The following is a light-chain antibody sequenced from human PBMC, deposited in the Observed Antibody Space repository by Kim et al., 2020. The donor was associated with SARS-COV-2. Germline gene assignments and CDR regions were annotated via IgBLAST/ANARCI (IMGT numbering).Light chain of an antibody. V-gene: IGLV3-19*01. CDR1: SLRSYY. Sequence: ALGQTVRITCQGDSLRSYYATWYQQKPGQATILVIYGKNNRPSGIPDRFSGSSSGNTASLTITGTQAGGEADYYCNSRDSNDNVVFGGGTKLTVL. J-gene: IGLJ2*01. CDR2: GKN. CDR3: NSRDSNDNVV.